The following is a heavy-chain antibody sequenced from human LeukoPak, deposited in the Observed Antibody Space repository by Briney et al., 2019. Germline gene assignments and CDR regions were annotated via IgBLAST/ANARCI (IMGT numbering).Heavy chain of an antibody. J-gene: IGHJ3*02. CDR1: GFTFSSYS. CDR2: ISSSSSYI. V-gene: IGHV3-21*01. CDR3: ARDQGAYYDYVWGSYRPNAFDI. Sequence: GALRLSCAASGFTFSSYSMNWVRQAPGKGLEWVSSISSSSSYIYYADSVKGRFTISRDNAKNSLYLQMNSLRAEDTAVYYCARDQGAYYDYVWGSYRPNAFDIWGQGTMVTVSS. D-gene: IGHD3-16*02.